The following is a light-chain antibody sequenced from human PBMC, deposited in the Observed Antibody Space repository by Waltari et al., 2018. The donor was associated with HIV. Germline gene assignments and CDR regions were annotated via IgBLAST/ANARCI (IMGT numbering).Light chain of an antibody. CDR3: QQANNFPHT. V-gene: IGKV1-12*01. CDR2: EAA. CDR1: QSIGKS. J-gene: IGKJ2*01. Sequence: DTQMTQSPSSVSASVGDRVTITCRASQSIGKSVAWYQQEPDRTPNLLIFEAARLQTGVPPRFSGSGSGTDFTLTITSLQPEDLATYYCQQANNFPHTFGQGT.